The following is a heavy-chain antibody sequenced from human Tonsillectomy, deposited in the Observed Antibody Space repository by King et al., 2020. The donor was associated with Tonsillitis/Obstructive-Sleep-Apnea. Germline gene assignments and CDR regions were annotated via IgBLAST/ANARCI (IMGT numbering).Heavy chain of an antibody. CDR3: AREVGLRFLEWLPDYGMDV. Sequence: VQLVESGGGLVKPGGSLRLSCAASGFTFSPYSMNWVRQAPGKGLEWVSSISSSSSYIYYADSVKGRFTISRDNAKNSLYLQMNSLRAEDTAVYYCAREVGLRFLEWLPDYGMDVWGQGTTVTVYS. V-gene: IGHV3-21*01. CDR2: ISSSSSYI. D-gene: IGHD3-3*01. J-gene: IGHJ6*02. CDR1: GFTFSPYS.